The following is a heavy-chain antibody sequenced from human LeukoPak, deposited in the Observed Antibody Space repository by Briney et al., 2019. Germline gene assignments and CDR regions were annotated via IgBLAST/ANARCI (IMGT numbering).Heavy chain of an antibody. CDR1: GGSASSGCYY. Sequence: SETLSLTCTVSGGSASSGCYYWSWIRQPPGKGLEWIGYIYYSGSTNYNPSLKSRVTISVDTSKNQFSLKLSSVTAADTAVFYCARLNRRGPDHLDYWGQGTLVTVSS. J-gene: IGHJ4*02. CDR2: IYYSGST. D-gene: IGHD2-2*01. V-gene: IGHV4-61*01. CDR3: ARLNRRGPDHLDY.